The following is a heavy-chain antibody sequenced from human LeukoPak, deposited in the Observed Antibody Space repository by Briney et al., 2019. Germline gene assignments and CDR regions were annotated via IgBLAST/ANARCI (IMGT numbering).Heavy chain of an antibody. CDR1: GGSISSYY. Sequence: PSETLSLTCTVSGGSISSYYWSWIRQPPGKGLEWIGYIYYSGSTNYNPSLKSRVTISVDRSKNQFSLKLSSVTAADTAVYYCARDGGIVGATTWGQGTLVTVSS. V-gene: IGHV4-59*12. D-gene: IGHD1-26*01. CDR3: ARDGGIVGATT. J-gene: IGHJ5*02. CDR2: IYYSGST.